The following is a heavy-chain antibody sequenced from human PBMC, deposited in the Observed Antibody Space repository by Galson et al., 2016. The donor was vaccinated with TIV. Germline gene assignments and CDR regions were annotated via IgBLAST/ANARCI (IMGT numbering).Heavy chain of an antibody. CDR3: ARVVLRAPSRVLIPAAEPLDH. CDR2: INPNSGGT. Sequence: SVKVSCKASGYTFTDYYIHWVRQAPGQGPEWMGWINPNSGGTNSARKFEGRVTLTRDSSISTVYMELMRLRSDDTAVYYCARVVLRAPSRVLIPAAEPLDHWGQGTLVTVSS. J-gene: IGHJ1*01. CDR1: GYTFTDYY. V-gene: IGHV1-2*02. D-gene: IGHD2-2*01.